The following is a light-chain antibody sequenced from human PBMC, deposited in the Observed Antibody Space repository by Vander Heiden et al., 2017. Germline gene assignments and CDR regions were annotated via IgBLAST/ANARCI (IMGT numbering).Light chain of an antibody. CDR1: NIGSET. CDR2: DDS. Sequence: SYVLTQPPSVSVAPGQTAIITCGVNNIGSETIHWYQQRPGQAPVLVVYDDSDRPSGIPERFSGSNSGNTATLTISRVEAGDEADYYCLVWHSSSDHWVFGGGTELTVL. J-gene: IGLJ3*02. V-gene: IGLV3-21*02. CDR3: LVWHSSSDHWV.